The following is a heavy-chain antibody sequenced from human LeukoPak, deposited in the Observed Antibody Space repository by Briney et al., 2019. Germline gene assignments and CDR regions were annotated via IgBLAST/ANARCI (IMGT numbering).Heavy chain of an antibody. Sequence: GGSLRLSCAASGFMFSNYWMTWVRQAPGKGLEWVANIKPDGSETYHVDPVKGRFTISRDNAKNFLYLQMNSLRGEDAAVYYCGGFGYEAAVDLWGQGTLVTVSS. CDR2: IKPDGSET. CDR1: GFMFSNYW. J-gene: IGHJ4*02. CDR3: GGFGYEAAVDL. D-gene: IGHD6-13*01. V-gene: IGHV3-7*01.